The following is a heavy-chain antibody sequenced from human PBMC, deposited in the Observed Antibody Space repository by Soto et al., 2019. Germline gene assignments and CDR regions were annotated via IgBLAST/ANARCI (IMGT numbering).Heavy chain of an antibody. CDR2: INHSGST. J-gene: IGHJ5*02. CDR3: ASRRSVVVPAAIWDWFDP. D-gene: IGHD2-2*01. V-gene: IGHV4-34*01. Sequence: SETLSLTCAVYGGSFSGYYWSWIRQPPGKGLEWIGEINHSGSTNYNPSLKSRVTISVDTSKNQFSLKLSSVTATDTAVYYCASRRSVVVPAAIWDWFDPWGQGTLVTVSS. CDR1: GGSFSGYY.